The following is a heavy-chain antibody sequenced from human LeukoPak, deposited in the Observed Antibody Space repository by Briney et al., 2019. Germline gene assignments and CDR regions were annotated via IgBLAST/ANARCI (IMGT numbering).Heavy chain of an antibody. CDR1: GFTFSHYG. Sequence: GGSLRLSCGASGFTFSHYGMHRVRQAPGKGLEWVAVVWDDGINKFYADSVKGRFTISRDNSKRTVSLHMNSLRAEDTAVYYCVKEPAPYSLGDAWGKGTTVTVSS. CDR3: VKEPAPYSLGDA. J-gene: IGHJ6*04. D-gene: IGHD5-18*01. V-gene: IGHV3-33*06. CDR2: VWDDGINK.